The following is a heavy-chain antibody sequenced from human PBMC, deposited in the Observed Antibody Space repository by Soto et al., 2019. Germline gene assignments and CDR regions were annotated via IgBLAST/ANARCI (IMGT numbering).Heavy chain of an antibody. CDR3: ARGSDDFLLAYYSYMDF. D-gene: IGHD3-3*01. CDR2: MNPNSGNT. CDR1: GYTFTSYD. Sequence: ASVKVSCKASGYTFTSYDINWVRQATGQGLEWMGWMNPNSGNTGYAQKFQGRVTMTRNTSISTAYMELSSLRSEDTAVYYCARGSDDFLLAYYSYMDFWGKGTTVTVSS. J-gene: IGHJ6*03. V-gene: IGHV1-8*02.